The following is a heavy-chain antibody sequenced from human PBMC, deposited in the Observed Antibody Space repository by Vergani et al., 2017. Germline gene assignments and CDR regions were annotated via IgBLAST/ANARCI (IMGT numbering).Heavy chain of an antibody. D-gene: IGHD1-26*01. CDR2: ISPHTGRT. CDR1: GYTFRNKD. Sequence: QVQLVQSGAEVKKPGASVKVSCKASGYTFRNKDISWLRQAPGQGLEWMGSISPHTGRTNTAQQFQDRVIMTTDTSTSTAYLSLGTLTSDDTAVYFCARAYSGRVAPHYYTYGGMDVWGPGTTVTVSS. CDR3: ARAYSGRVAPHYYTYGGMDV. V-gene: IGHV1-18*01. J-gene: IGHJ6*02.